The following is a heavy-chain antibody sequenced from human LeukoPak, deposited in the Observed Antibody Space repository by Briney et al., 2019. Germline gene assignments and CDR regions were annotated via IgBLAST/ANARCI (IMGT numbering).Heavy chain of an antibody. Sequence: GASVKVSCKASGGTFSSYAISWLRQAPGQRLKCMGGIIPIFGTANYAQKFQGRVTITAEESTSTAYMEPSSLRSEDTAVYYCARGRVDTAMVASNFGYWGQGTLVTVSS. CDR3: ARGRVDTAMVASNFGY. CDR2: IIPIFGTA. V-gene: IGHV1-69*13. J-gene: IGHJ4*02. CDR1: GGTFSSYA. D-gene: IGHD5-18*01.